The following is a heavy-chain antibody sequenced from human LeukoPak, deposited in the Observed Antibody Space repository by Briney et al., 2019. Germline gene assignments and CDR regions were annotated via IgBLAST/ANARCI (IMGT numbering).Heavy chain of an antibody. J-gene: IGHJ4*02. CDR3: AKETERWLQLIDY. CDR2: ISGSGGST. CDR1: GLTFSSYA. D-gene: IGHD5-24*01. V-gene: IGHV3-23*01. Sequence: GGSLRLSCAASGLTFSSYAMIWVRQAPGKGLEWVSAISGSGGSTYYADSVKGRFTISRDNSKNTLYLQMNSLRAEDTAVYYCAKETERWLQLIDYWGQGTLVTVSS.